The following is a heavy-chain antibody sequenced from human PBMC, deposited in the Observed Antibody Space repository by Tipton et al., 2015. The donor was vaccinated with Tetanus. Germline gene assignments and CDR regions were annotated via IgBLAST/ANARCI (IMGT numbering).Heavy chain of an antibody. CDR3: ATESLVFRRLLD. CDR1: GASINVYY. D-gene: IGHD3-3*01. J-gene: IGHJ4*02. Sequence: TLSLTCTVPGASINVYYWSWLRQPAGKGLEWIGRIYSSGTTRYNLSLRSRVTLSIDTSKNQFSLKLTSVTAADTAVYYCATESLVFRRLLDWGPGILVTVSS. CDR2: IYSSGTT. V-gene: IGHV4-4*07.